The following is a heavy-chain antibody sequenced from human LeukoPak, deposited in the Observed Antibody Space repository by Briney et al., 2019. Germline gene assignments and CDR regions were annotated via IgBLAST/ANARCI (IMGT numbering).Heavy chain of an antibody. CDR3: ATGVHSSGWYRVSEGFYFDY. Sequence: PGGSLRLSCAAFGFTFSSYAMSWVRQAPGKGLEWVSAISGSGGSTYYADSVKGRFTISRDNSKNTLYLQMNSLRAEDTAVYYCATGVHSSGWYRVSEGFYFDYWGQGTLVTVSS. V-gene: IGHV3-23*01. D-gene: IGHD6-19*01. CDR2: ISGSGGST. J-gene: IGHJ4*02. CDR1: GFTFSSYA.